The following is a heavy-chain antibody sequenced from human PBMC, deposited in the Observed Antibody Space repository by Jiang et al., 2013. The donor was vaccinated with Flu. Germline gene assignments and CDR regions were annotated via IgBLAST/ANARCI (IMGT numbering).Heavy chain of an antibody. CDR1: GDSVSSNSAA. CDR3: ARVRYSSSWASYYYYGMDV. CDR2: TYYRSKWYN. J-gene: IGHJ6*04. V-gene: IGHV6-1*01. D-gene: IGHD6-13*01. Sequence: SQTLSLTCAISGDSVSSNSAAWNWIRQSPSRGLEWLGRTYYRSKWYNDYAVSVKSRITINPDTSKNQFSLQLNSVTPEDTAVYYCARVRYSSSWASYYYYGMDVWGKGTTVTVSS.